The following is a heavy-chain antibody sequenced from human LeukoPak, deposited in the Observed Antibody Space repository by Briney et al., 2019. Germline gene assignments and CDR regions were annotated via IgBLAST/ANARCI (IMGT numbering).Heavy chain of an antibody. Sequence: SRTLSWSNTGSTFSKNAIHWVGQGTVKKQEWVAVISYDGSNKYYADSVKGRFTISRDNSKNTLYLQMNSLRAEDTAVYYCAKRPGGTPGGYYFDYWGQGTLVTVSS. CDR3: AKRPGGTPGGYYFDY. CDR2: ISYDGSNK. J-gene: IGHJ4*02. V-gene: IGHV3-30-3*02. D-gene: IGHD3-16*01. CDR1: GSTFSKNA.